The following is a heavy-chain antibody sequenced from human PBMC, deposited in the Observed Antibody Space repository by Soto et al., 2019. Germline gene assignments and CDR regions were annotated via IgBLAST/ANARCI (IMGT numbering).Heavy chain of an antibody. J-gene: IGHJ3*02. Sequence: PSETLSLTCTVSGGSISSYYWSWIRQPPGKGLEWIGYIYYSGSTNYNPSLKSQVTISVDTSKNQFSLKLSSVTAADTAVYYCARLGSGGFLESWEAFDIWGQGTMVTVSS. V-gene: IGHV4-59*08. CDR1: GGSISSYY. D-gene: IGHD3-3*01. CDR2: IYYSGST. CDR3: ARLGSGGFLESWEAFDI.